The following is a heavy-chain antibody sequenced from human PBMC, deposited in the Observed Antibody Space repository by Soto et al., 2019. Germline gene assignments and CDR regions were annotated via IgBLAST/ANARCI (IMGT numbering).Heavy chain of an antibody. D-gene: IGHD3-22*01. CDR1: GYTFTSYG. J-gene: IGHJ4*02. CDR3: ARSTYYYDSSGYLDDY. CDR2: ISAYNGNT. Sequence: QVQVVQSGAEVKKPGASVKVSCKASGYTFTSYGISWVRQAPGQGLEWMGWISAYNGNTNYAQKLQGRVTMTTDTSTSTAYMELRSLRSDDTAVYYCARSTYYYDSSGYLDDYWGQGTLVTVSS. V-gene: IGHV1-18*01.